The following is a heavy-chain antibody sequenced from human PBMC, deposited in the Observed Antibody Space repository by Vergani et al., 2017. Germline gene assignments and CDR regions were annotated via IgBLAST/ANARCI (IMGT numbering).Heavy chain of an antibody. V-gene: IGHV3-23*01. J-gene: IGHJ6*02. Sequence: EVQLLESGGGLVQPGGSLRLSCAASGFTFSSYAMSWVRQAPGKGLEWVSANSGSGGSTYYADSVKGRFTISRDNSKNTLYLQMNSLRAEDTAVYYCAKIIHGGYGMDVWGQGTTVTVSS. CDR2: NSGSGGST. CDR1: GFTFSSYA. CDR3: AKIIHGGYGMDV.